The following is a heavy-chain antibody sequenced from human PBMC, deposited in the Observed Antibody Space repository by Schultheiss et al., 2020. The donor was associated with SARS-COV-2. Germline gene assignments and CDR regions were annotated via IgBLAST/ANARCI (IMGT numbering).Heavy chain of an antibody. CDR3: ARSGVVVPAAIQGIADYYYYYMDV. CDR2: ISYDGSNK. V-gene: IGHV3-30*03. Sequence: GGSLRLSCAASGFTFSSYGMHWVRQAPGKGLEWVAVISYDGSNKYYADSVKGRFTISRDNSKNTLYLQMNSLRAEDTAVYYCARSGVVVPAAIQGIADYYYYYMDVWGKGTTVTVSS. CDR1: GFTFSSYG. J-gene: IGHJ6*03. D-gene: IGHD2-2*02.